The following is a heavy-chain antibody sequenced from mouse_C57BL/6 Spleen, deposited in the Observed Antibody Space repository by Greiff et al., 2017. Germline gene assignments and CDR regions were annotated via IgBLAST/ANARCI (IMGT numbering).Heavy chain of an antibody. J-gene: IGHJ4*01. V-gene: IGHV1-22*01. CDR3: ARGGPSYGNYAMDY. D-gene: IGHD2-10*01. CDR2: INPNNGGT. CDR1: GYTFTDYN. Sequence: EVQLQQSGPELVKPGASVKMSCKASGYTFTDYNMHWVKQSHGKSLEWIGYINPNNGGTSYNQKFKGKATVTVNKSSSTAYMELRSLTSEDAAVYYCARGGPSYGNYAMDYWGQGTSVTVSS.